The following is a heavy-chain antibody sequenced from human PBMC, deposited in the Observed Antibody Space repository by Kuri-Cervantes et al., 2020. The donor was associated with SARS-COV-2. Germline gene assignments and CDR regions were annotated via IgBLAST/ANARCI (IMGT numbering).Heavy chain of an antibody. J-gene: IGHJ3*02. V-gene: IGHV3-11*05. CDR3: ARAPQWVAGDDAFDI. Sequence: GGSLRLSCAASGFTFSGYYMSWIRQAPGKGLEWVSYISSSSSYTNYADSVKGRFTISRDNAKNSLYLQMNSLRAEDTAVYYCARAPQWVAGDDAFDIWGQGTMVTVSS. CDR2: ISSSSSYT. D-gene: IGHD6-19*01. CDR1: GFTFSGYY.